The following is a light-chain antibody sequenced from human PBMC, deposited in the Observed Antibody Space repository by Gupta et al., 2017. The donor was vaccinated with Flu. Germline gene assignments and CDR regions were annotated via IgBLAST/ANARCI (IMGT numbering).Light chain of an antibody. J-gene: IGKJ2*01. V-gene: IGKV2-28*01. CDR3: RQGLQTPYT. CDR2: LGS. CDR1: QSRLHSNEYNY. Sequence: VTPGEPASISCSASQSRLHSNEYNYLDWYSQKPGQSPQILIYLGSNRAPGVPDRFSGSVSGTDFTLIISRGDAADVGVYYCRQGLQTPYTFGQRTKMEIK.